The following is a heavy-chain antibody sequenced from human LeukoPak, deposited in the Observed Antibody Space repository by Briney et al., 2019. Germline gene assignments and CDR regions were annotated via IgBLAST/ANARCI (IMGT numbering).Heavy chain of an antibody. D-gene: IGHD3-10*01. CDR1: GYTFTGYY. CDR2: VSPHSGAT. V-gene: IGHV1-2*02. Sequence: ASVKVSCKASGYTFTGYYMHWXXQAPGQXLEXXXWVSPHSGATNYAQKFQGRVTMTRDTSISTPYMELSRLRSDDTAVYYCASKTGGSGSPFDYWGQGTLVTVSS. CDR3: ASKTGGSGSPFDY. J-gene: IGHJ4*02.